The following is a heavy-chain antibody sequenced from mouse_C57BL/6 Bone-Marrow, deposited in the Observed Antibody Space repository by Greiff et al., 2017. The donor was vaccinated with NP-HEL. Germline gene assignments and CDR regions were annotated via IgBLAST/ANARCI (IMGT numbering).Heavy chain of an antibody. D-gene: IGHD5-5*01. CDR3: ARRDYPYAMDY. Sequence: VQLQQPGAELVMPGASVKLSCKASGYTFTSYWMHWVKQRPGQGLEWIGEIDPSDSYTNYNQKFKGKSTLTVDKSSSTAYMQLSSLTSEDSAVYDCARRDYPYAMDYWGQGTSVTVSS. V-gene: IGHV1-69*01. J-gene: IGHJ4*01. CDR2: IDPSDSYT. CDR1: GYTFTSYW.